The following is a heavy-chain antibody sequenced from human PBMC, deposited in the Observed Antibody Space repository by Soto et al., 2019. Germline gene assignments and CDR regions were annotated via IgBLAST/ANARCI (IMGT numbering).Heavy chain of an antibody. CDR2: ISSSSSYI. Sequence: GGSLRLSCAASGFTFSSYSMNWVHQAPGKGLEGGSSISSSSSYIYYADSVKGRFTISRDNAKNSLYLQMNSLRAEDTAVYYCARVTTYYDYVWGSYRYTYEDYWGQGTLVTVSS. CDR1: GFTFSSYS. D-gene: IGHD3-16*02. V-gene: IGHV3-21*01. CDR3: ARVTTYYDYVWGSYRYTYEDY. J-gene: IGHJ4*02.